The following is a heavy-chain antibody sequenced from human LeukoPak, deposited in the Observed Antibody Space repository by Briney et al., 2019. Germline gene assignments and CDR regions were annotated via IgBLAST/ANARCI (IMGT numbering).Heavy chain of an antibody. CDR1: GGTFSSYA. Sequence: SVKVSCKAPGGTFSSYAISWVRQAPGQGLEWMGRIIPILGIANYAQKFQGRVTITADKSTSTAYMELSSLRSEDTAVYYCARDSSGHIGYWGQGTLVTVSS. D-gene: IGHD6-19*01. CDR3: ARDSSGHIGY. J-gene: IGHJ4*02. CDR2: IIPILGIA. V-gene: IGHV1-69*04.